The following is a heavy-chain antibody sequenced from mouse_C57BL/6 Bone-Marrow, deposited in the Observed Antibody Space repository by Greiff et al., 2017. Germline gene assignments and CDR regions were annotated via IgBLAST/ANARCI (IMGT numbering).Heavy chain of an antibody. V-gene: IGHV1-82*01. CDR1: GYAFSSSW. J-gene: IGHJ3*01. Sequence: QVQLQQSGPELVKPGASVKISCKASGYAFSSSWMNWVKQRPGKGLEWIGRIYPGDGDTNYNGKFKGKATLTADNSSSTAYMQLSSLTSEDSAVYFCASYPFITTGGGVAYWGQGTLVTVSA. D-gene: IGHD1-1*01. CDR3: ASYPFITTGGGVAY. CDR2: IYPGDGDT.